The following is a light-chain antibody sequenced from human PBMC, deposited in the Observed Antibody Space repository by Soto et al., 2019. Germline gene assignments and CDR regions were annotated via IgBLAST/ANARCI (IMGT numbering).Light chain of an antibody. J-gene: IGLJ1*01. CDR1: IIDVGGNKF. Sequence: QSVLTQPASVSGSPGQSITISCPGTIIDVGGNKFVSWYQQYPGKAPKLMICDVSNRPSGVSNRFSGSKSGNTASLTISGLQAEDEADYYCSSFTGTNYVFGTGTKVTVL. CDR2: DVS. V-gene: IGLV2-14*03. CDR3: SSFTGTNYV.